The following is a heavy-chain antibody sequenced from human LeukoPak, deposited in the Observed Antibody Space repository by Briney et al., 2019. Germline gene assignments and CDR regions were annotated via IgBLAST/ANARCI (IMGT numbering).Heavy chain of an antibody. CDR3: AKDRLYGYDSPGSRDP. D-gene: IGHD5-12*01. V-gene: IGHV3-23*01. CDR2: ISGSGGST. J-gene: IGHJ5*02. Sequence: PGGSLRLSCAASGFTFSSYAMSWVRQAPGKGLEWVSAISGSGGSTYYADSVKGRFTISRDNSKNTLYLQMNSLRAEDTAVYYCAKDRLYGYDSPGSRDPWGQGTLVTVSS. CDR1: GFTFSSYA.